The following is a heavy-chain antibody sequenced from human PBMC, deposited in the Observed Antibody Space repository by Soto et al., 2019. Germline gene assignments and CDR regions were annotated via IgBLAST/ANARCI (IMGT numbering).Heavy chain of an antibody. J-gene: IGHJ5*02. CDR3: TKDQVEGYYDTGGAQGS. CDR1: GFTFSSYA. V-gene: IGHV3-23*01. CDR2: ISGSGSGT. D-gene: IGHD3-22*01. Sequence: EVQLLESGGGLVQPGGSLRLSCAASGFTFSSYAMSWVRQAPGKGLDWVSTISGSGSGTYYADSVKGRFTISRDNSKNTLYLHMDSLRAEDTAIYFCTKDQVEGYYDTGGAQGSWGQGTLVTVSS.